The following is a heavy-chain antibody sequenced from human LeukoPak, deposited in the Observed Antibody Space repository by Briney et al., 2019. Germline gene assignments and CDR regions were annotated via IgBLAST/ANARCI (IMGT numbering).Heavy chain of an antibody. D-gene: IGHD3-16*01. CDR2: INHNGNVN. V-gene: IGHV3-7*03. CDR1: GVTFSSYW. CDR3: ARGGGLDV. J-gene: IGHJ6*02. Sequence: GGSLRLSCAASGVTFSSYWMSWARQAPGKGLEWVASINHNGNVNYYVDSVKGRFTISRDNAKNSLYLQMSNLRAEDTAVYFCARGGGLDVWGQGATVTVSS.